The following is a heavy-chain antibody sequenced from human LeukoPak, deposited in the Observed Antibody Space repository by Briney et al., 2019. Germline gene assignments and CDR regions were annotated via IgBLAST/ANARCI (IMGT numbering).Heavy chain of an antibody. Sequence: GGSLRLSCAASGFTFSGYWMTWVRQAPGKGLEWVANIKQDGSEKYYVDSVKGGFTISRDNAKNSLYLQMNSLRAEDTAVYYCARDHLSRFDYWGQGTLVTVSS. V-gene: IGHV3-7*01. CDR3: ARDHLSRFDY. D-gene: IGHD3-3*02. CDR1: GFTFSGYW. CDR2: IKQDGSEK. J-gene: IGHJ4*02.